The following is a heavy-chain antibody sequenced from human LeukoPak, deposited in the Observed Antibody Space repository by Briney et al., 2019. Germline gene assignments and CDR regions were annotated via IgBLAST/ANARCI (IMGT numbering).Heavy chain of an antibody. CDR1: GFTFSTYW. CDR3: ARDSSGWGFDY. V-gene: IGHV3-74*01. D-gene: IGHD6-25*01. J-gene: IGHJ4*02. Sequence: GGSLRLSCAASGFTFSTYWMHWVRQAPGKGLVWVSGIRSDGSSTIYADSVKGRSTISRDNARNTLYLQVNSLRAEDTAVYYCARDSSGWGFDYWGQGSLVTVSS. CDR2: IRSDGSST.